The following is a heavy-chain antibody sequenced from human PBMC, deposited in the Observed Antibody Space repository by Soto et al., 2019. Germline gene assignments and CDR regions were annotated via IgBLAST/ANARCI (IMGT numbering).Heavy chain of an antibody. CDR3: ARMESFGSLNWFDP. J-gene: IGHJ5*02. CDR1: GYTFTNND. CDR2: MNPGSGDT. Sequence: ASVKVSCKASGYTFTNNDVSWVRQATGQGLEWMGWMNPGSGDTGYAQKFQGRVTMTRDISTATAYMELSSLTSEDTAIYYCARMESFGSLNWFDPWGQGNLVTVSS. V-gene: IGHV1-8*01. D-gene: IGHD3-10*01.